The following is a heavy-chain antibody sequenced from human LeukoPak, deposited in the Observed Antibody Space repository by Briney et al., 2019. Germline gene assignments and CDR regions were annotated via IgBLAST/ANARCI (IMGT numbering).Heavy chain of an antibody. CDR3: AREGPGYSSSWYGAPDY. J-gene: IGHJ4*02. CDR1: GYTFTGYY. V-gene: IGHV1-2*02. Sequence: ASVKVSCKASGYTFTGYYLQWVRQAPGQGLGWMGWIKPDSGGTNYAQKFQGRVTMTRDTSISTAYMELSRLRAEDTAVYYCAREGPGYSSSWYGAPDYWGQGTLVTVSS. CDR2: IKPDSGGT. D-gene: IGHD6-13*01.